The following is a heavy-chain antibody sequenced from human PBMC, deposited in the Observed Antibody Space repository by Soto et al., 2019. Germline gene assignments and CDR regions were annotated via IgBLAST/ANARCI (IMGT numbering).Heavy chain of an antibody. Sequence: QVQLVESGGGVVQPGRSLRLSCAASGFTFSSYAMHWVRQAPGKGLEWVAVISYDGSNKYYADSVKGRFTISRDNSKNTLYLQMNSLRAEDTAVYYCARGTFGDGEGWFDPWGQGTLVIVSS. D-gene: IGHD4-17*01. J-gene: IGHJ5*02. CDR3: ARGTFGDGEGWFDP. V-gene: IGHV3-30-3*01. CDR1: GFTFSSYA. CDR2: ISYDGSNK.